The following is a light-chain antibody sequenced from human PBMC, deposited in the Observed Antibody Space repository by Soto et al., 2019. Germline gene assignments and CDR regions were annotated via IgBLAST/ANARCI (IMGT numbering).Light chain of an antibody. J-gene: IGKJ1*01. V-gene: IGKV3D-15*01. CDR1: QSVRSN. CDR2: GAS. CDR3: QQYNNWPT. Sequence: IVMTQSPATLPVSPGERATLSCRASQSVRSNLAWYQQKPGQAPRLLIYGASTRATGIPARFSGSGSGTEFTLTIRSMQSEDFAVYDCQQYNNWPTFGQGTKVDIK.